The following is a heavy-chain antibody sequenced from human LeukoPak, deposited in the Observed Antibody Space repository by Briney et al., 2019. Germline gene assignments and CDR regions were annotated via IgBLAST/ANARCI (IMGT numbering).Heavy chain of an antibody. CDR1: GFTFTTYW. CDR3: ARDFRNAGDY. D-gene: IGHD1-14*01. J-gene: IGHJ4*02. Sequence: GGSLRLSCAASGFTFTTYWINWVRPAPGKGLEWVAVINQDGSEKYYVDSVKGRFTISRDNAKNSLYLQMNSLRAEDTAVYYCARDFRNAGDYWGQGTLVTVSS. CDR2: INQDGSEK. V-gene: IGHV3-7*01.